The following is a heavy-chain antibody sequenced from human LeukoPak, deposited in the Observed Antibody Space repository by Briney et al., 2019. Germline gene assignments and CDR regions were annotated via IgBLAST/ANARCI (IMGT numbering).Heavy chain of an antibody. J-gene: IGHJ4*02. CDR3: ARPTYTYGPFDY. D-gene: IGHD5-18*01. Sequence: SETLSLTCTVSGGSISGYYWSWLRQPPGKGLEWIGYIYYSGSTNYNPSLKSRVTISVDTSKDQFSLKLTSVTAADTAVYYCARPTYTYGPFDYWGQGTLVTVSS. CDR1: GGSISGYY. V-gene: IGHV4-59*01. CDR2: IYYSGST.